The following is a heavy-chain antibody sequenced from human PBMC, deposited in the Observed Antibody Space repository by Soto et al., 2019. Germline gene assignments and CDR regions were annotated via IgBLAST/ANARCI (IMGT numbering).Heavy chain of an antibody. CDR2: IKSKTDGGTT. CDR1: GFTFSNAW. Sequence: EVQLVESGGGLVKPGGSLRLSCAASGFTFSNAWMNWVRQAPGKGLEWVGRIKSKTDGGTTDYAAPVKGRFTISRDDSKNTLYLQLNSLKTEDTAVYYCTTAWSGYFDFGMDVWGQGTTVTVSS. D-gene: IGHD3-3*01. V-gene: IGHV3-15*07. J-gene: IGHJ6*02. CDR3: TTAWSGYFDFGMDV.